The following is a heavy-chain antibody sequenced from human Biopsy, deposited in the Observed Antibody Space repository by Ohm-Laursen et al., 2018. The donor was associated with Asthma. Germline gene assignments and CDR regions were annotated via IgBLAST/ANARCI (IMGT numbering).Heavy chain of an antibody. CDR3: ARIPRRSGSYFVDY. J-gene: IGHJ4*02. CDR1: GDSITSGGCC. Sequence: PSDTLSLTCTVSGDSITSGGCCWNWIRQHPGKGLEWIGYIHHSGTSYFNPSLKSRVSFSRDTSKNQFSLRLSSVTAADTAMYYCARIPRRSGSYFVDYWGQGTLVTVSP. D-gene: IGHD3-22*01. CDR2: IHHSGTS. V-gene: IGHV4-31*03.